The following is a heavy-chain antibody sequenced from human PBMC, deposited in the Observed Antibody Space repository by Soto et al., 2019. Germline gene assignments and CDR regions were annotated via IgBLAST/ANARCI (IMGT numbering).Heavy chain of an antibody. V-gene: IGHV4-30-4*01. CDR3: ARSSSGYDFLVTQHTEAHIAY. J-gene: IGHJ4*02. CDR2: IYYSGST. Sequence: QVQLQESGPGLVKPSQTLSLTCTVSGGSISSGDYYWSWIRQPPGKGLEWIGYIYYSGSTYYNPSLKSRVTISVDTSKNQFSLKLSSVTAADTAVYYCARSSSGYDFLVTQHTEAHIAYWGQGTLVTVSS. D-gene: IGHD5-12*01. CDR1: GGSISSGDYY.